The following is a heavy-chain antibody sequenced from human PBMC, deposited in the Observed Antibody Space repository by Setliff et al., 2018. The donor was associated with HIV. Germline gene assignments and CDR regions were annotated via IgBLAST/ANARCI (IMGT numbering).Heavy chain of an antibody. V-gene: IGHV1-2*02. D-gene: IGHD3-16*01. J-gene: IGHJ5*02. CDR2: INTDNGIT. CDR1: GYTFNNYY. CDR3: ARDPYDTSENPYDP. Sequence: ASVKVSCKASGYTFNNYYMHWVRQAPGRGLEWMGWINTDNGITEYAENFQGRVAMTRDTSMSTAYMELNRLTFDDTAVYYCARDPYDTSENPYDPWGQGTLVTVSS.